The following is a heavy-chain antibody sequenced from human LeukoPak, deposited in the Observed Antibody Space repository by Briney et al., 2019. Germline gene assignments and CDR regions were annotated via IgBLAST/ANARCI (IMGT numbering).Heavy chain of an antibody. V-gene: IGHV1-69*13. CDR2: IIPIFGTA. CDR3: ASPTRVPMGGFDP. D-gene: IGHD3-16*01. CDR1: GFTFSGYY. J-gene: IGHJ5*02. Sequence: SVKVSCKASGFTFSGYYIHWVRQAPGQGLEWMGWIIPIFGTANYAQKFQGRVTITADESTSTAYMELSSLRSEDTAVYYCASPTRVPMGGFDPWGQGTLVTVSS.